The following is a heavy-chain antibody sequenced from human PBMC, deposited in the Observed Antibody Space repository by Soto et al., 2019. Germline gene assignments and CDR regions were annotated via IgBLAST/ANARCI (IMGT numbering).Heavy chain of an antibody. V-gene: IGHV3-9*01. CDR3: AKVRLITFGGAAQGFDY. D-gene: IGHD3-16*01. CDR1: GFTFDDYA. J-gene: IGHJ4*02. CDR2: ISWNSGSI. Sequence: EVQLVESGGGLVQPGRSLRLSCAASGFTFDDYAMHWVRQAPGKGLEWVSGISWNSGSIGYADSVKGRFTISRDNAKNSLYLQMNSLRAADTALYYCAKVRLITFGGAAQGFDYWGQGTLVTVSS.